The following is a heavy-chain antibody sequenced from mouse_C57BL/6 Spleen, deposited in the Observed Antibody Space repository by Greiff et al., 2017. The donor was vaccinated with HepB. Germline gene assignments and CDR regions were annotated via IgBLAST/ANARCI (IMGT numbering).Heavy chain of an antibody. Sequence: QVQLQQPGAELVMPGASVKLSCKASGYTFTSYWMHWVKQRPGQGLEWIGEIDPSDSYTNYNQKFKGKSTLTVDKSSSTAYMQLSSLTSEDSAVYDCAGLRQEKYFDVWGTGTTVTVSS. D-gene: IGHD2-12*01. J-gene: IGHJ1*03. CDR3: AGLRQEKYFDV. CDR2: IDPSDSYT. V-gene: IGHV1-69*01. CDR1: GYTFTSYW.